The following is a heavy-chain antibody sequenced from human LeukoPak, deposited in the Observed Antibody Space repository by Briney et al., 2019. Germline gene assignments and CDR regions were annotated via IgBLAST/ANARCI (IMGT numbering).Heavy chain of an antibody. CDR2: IYSGGST. V-gene: IGHV3-66*02. CDR1: GFTVSSNY. CDR3: ARDKPGGNYHYYYYYMDV. Sequence: GGSLRLSCAASGFTVSSNYMSWVHQAPGKGLEWVSVIYSGGSTYYADSVKGRFTISRDNSKNTLYLQMNSLRAEDTAVYYCARDKPGGNYHYYYYYMDVWGKGTTVTVSS. D-gene: IGHD4-23*01. J-gene: IGHJ6*03.